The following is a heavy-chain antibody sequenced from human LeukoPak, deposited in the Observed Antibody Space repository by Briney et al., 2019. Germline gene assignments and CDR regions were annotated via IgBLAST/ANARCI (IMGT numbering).Heavy chain of an antibody. D-gene: IGHD3-10*01. J-gene: IGHJ2*01. CDR1: GFTFSSYW. Sequence: GGSLRLSCAASGFTFSSYWMSWVRQAPGKGLEWVANIKQDGSEKYYVDSVKGRFTISRDNAKNSLYLQMNSLRAEDTAVYYCARMFIPRWFEDWYFDLWGRGTLVTVSS. CDR3: ARMFIPRWFEDWYFDL. V-gene: IGHV3-7*01. CDR2: IKQDGSEK.